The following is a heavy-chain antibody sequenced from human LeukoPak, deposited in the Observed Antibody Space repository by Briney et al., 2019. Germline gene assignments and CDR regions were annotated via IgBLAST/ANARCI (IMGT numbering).Heavy chain of an antibody. CDR2: IYYSGST. V-gene: IGHV4-39*01. J-gene: IGHJ5*02. D-gene: IGHD6-13*01. CDR1: GGSISSSSYY. Sequence: SETLSLTCTVSGGSISSSSYYWGWIRQPPGKGLEWIGCIYYSGSTYYNPSLKSRVTISVDTSKNQFSLKLSSVTAADTAVYYCARVKQQLVSWFDPWGQGTLVTVSS. CDR3: ARVKQQLVSWFDP.